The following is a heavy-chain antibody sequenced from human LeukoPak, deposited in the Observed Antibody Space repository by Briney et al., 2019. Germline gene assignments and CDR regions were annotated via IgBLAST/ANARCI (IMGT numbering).Heavy chain of an antibody. D-gene: IGHD2-2*01. CDR3: ARRYQLLSTVWFDP. CDR1: GYTFTSYG. CDR2: ISAYNGNT. J-gene: IGHJ5*02. Sequence: ASVKVSCKASGYTFTSYGISWVRQAPGQGLEWMGWISAYNGNTNYAQKLQGRVTTTTDTSTSTAYMELRSLRSDDTAVYYCARRYQLLSTVWFDPWGQGTLVTVSS. V-gene: IGHV1-18*01.